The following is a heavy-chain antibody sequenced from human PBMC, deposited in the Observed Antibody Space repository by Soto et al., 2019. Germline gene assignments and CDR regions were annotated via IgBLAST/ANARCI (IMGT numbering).Heavy chain of an antibody. Sequence: GASVKVSCKASGYTFTSYGISWVRQAPGQGLEWMGWISAYNGNTNYAQKFQERVTITRDMSTSTAYMELSSLRSEDTAVYYCAATYYDILTGSMDYYGMDVWGQGTTVTVSS. CDR2: ISAYNGNT. V-gene: IGHV1-18*01. D-gene: IGHD3-9*01. J-gene: IGHJ6*02. CDR3: AATYYDILTGSMDYYGMDV. CDR1: GYTFTSYG.